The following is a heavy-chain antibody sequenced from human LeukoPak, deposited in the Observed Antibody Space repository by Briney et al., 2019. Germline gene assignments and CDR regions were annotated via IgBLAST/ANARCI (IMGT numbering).Heavy chain of an antibody. V-gene: IGHV1-46*01. Sequence: GGSLRLSCAASGFTFTSYYMHWVRQAPGQGLEWMGIINPSGGSTSYAQKFQGRVTMTRDTSTSTVYMELSSLRSEDTAVYYCARAPSRITIFGVVIRHADYFDYWGQGTLVTVSS. D-gene: IGHD3-3*01. CDR3: ARAPSRITIFGVVIRHADYFDY. J-gene: IGHJ4*02. CDR1: GFTFTSYY. CDR2: INPSGGST.